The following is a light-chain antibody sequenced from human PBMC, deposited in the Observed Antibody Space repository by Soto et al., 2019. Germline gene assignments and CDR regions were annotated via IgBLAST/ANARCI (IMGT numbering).Light chain of an antibody. CDR2: GNS. J-gene: IGLJ2*01. Sequence: QSVLTQPTSVSGAPGQRVTISCTGSRSNIGAGYDVHWYQQLPGTAPKLLIYGNSNRPSGVPDRFSGSKSGTSASLAITVLQAEDEADYYCQSYDSSLSGVVFGGGTKLTVL. CDR3: QSYDSSLSGVV. CDR1: RSNIGAGYD. V-gene: IGLV1-40*01.